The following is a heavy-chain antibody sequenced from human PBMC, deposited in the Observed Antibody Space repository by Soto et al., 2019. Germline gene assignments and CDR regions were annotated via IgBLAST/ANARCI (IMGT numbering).Heavy chain of an antibody. CDR1: GYTFTGYY. D-gene: IGHD6-19*01. J-gene: IGHJ6*02. CDR3: ARDVAVAGTYSSYYYYGMDV. Sequence: ASVKVSCKASGYTFTGYYMHWVRQAPGQGLEWKGWINPNSGGTNYAQKFQGWVTMTRDTSISTAYMELSRLRSDDTAVYYCARDVAVAGTYSSYYYYGMDVWGQGTTVTVSS. CDR2: INPNSGGT. V-gene: IGHV1-2*04.